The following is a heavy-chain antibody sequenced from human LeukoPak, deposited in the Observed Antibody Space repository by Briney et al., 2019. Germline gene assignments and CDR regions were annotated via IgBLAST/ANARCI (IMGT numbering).Heavy chain of an antibody. CDR1: GFTFSSYG. CDR2: ISGSGGST. Sequence: GGSLRLSCAASGFTFSSYGMSWVRQAPGKGLEWVSAISGSGGSTYYADSVKGRFTISRDNSKNTLYLQMNSLRAEDTAVYYCAKAAGGTYDSSGYYLDYWGQGTLVTVSS. D-gene: IGHD3-22*01. V-gene: IGHV3-23*01. CDR3: AKAAGGTYDSSGYYLDY. J-gene: IGHJ4*02.